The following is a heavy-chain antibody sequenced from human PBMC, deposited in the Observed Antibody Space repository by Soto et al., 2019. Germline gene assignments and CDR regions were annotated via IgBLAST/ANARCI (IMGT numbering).Heavy chain of an antibody. D-gene: IGHD5-18*01. CDR2: ISYDGSNK. Sequence: QVQLVESGGGVVQPGRSLRLSCAASGFTFSSYAMHWVRQAPGKGLEWVAVISYDGSNKYYADSVKGRFTISRDNSKNTLYLQMNSLRAEDTAVYYCARDPGTWIQLWFYAFDIWGQGTMVTVSS. CDR3: ARDPGTWIQLWFYAFDI. V-gene: IGHV3-30-3*01. J-gene: IGHJ3*02. CDR1: GFTFSSYA.